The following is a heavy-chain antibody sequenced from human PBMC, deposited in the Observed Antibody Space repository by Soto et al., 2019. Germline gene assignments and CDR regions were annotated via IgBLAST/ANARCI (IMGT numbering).Heavy chain of an antibody. CDR2: INHSGST. J-gene: IGHJ4*02. CDR1: IGSFSGYY. D-gene: IGHD3-22*01. Sequence: QVQLQQWGAGLLKPSETLSLTCAVYIGSFSGYYWSWIRQPPGKGLEWIGEINHSGSTNYNPSLKSRVTISVYTSKNQFSLKLSSVTAADTAVYYCARGQRIGVITTWFDYWGQGTLVTVSS. V-gene: IGHV4-34*01. CDR3: ARGQRIGVITTWFDY.